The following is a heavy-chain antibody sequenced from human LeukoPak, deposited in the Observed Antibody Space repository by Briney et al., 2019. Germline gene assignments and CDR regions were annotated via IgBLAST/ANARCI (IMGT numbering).Heavy chain of an antibody. D-gene: IGHD5-24*01. J-gene: IGHJ4*02. Sequence: PSETLSLTCTVSGGSISSSSYYWGWIRQPPGKGLEWIGSIYYSGSTYYNPSLKSRVTISVDTSKNQFSLKLSSVTAADTAVYYCARQTGSNLEMASFDYWGQGTLVTVSS. CDR1: GGSISSSSYY. CDR2: IYYSGST. V-gene: IGHV4-39*01. CDR3: ARQTGSNLEMASFDY.